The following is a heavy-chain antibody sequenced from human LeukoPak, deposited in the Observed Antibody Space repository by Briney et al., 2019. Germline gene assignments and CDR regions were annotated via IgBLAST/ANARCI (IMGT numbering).Heavy chain of an antibody. V-gene: IGHV1-69*05. J-gene: IGHJ5*02. Sequence: GASVKVSCKASGGTFSSYAISWVRQAPGQGLEWRGGIIPIFGTANYAQKFQGRVTITTDESTSTAYMELSSLRSEDTAVYYCARGTNCTNGVCYNWFDPWGQGTLVTVSS. D-gene: IGHD2-8*01. CDR2: IIPIFGTA. CDR1: GGTFSSYA. CDR3: ARGTNCTNGVCYNWFDP.